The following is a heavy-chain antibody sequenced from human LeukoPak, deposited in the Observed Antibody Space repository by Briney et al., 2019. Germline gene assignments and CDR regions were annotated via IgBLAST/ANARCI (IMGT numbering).Heavy chain of an antibody. CDR1: GFTLSSYS. Sequence: GGSLRLSCAASGFTLSSYSMNWVRQAPGKGLEWVSSISSSSSYRYYADSVKGRFTISRDNAKNSLYLQMNSLRAEDTAVYYCARDLYRIVVVPHYFDYWGQETLVTVSS. CDR2: ISSSSSYR. D-gene: IGHD3-22*01. CDR3: ARDLYRIVVVPHYFDY. V-gene: IGHV3-21*01. J-gene: IGHJ4*02.